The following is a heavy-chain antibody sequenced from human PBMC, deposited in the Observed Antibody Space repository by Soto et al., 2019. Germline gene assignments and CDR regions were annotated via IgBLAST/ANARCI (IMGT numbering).Heavy chain of an antibody. V-gene: IGHV5-10-1*01. CDR2: IDPSDSYT. Sequence: GEPRKISCKGSGYSFTSYWISWVRQMPGKGLEWMGRIDPSDSYTNYSPSFQGHVTISADKSISTAYLQWSSLKASDTAMYYCARRVVVPAALVGMDVWGQGTTVTVSS. D-gene: IGHD2-2*01. CDR3: ARRVVVPAALVGMDV. CDR1: GYSFTSYW. J-gene: IGHJ6*02.